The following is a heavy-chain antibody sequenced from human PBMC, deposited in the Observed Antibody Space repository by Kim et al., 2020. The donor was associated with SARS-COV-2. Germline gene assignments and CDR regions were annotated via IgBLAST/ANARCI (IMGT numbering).Heavy chain of an antibody. CDR2: IKQDGSEK. V-gene: IGHV3-7*01. CDR1: GFTFSSYW. CDR3: ARGDTGYSSSWATLNWFDP. D-gene: IGHD6-13*01. J-gene: IGHJ5*02. Sequence: GGSLRLSCAASGFTFSSYWMSWVRQAPGKGLEWVANIKQDGSEKYYVDSVKGRFTITRDNAKNSLYLQMNSLRAEDTAVYYCARGDTGYSSSWATLNWFDPWGQGTLVTVSS.